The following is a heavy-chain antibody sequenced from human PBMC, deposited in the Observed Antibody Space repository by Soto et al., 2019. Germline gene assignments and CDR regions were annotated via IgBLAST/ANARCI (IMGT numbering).Heavy chain of an antibody. CDR3: ARLRSNMDV. Sequence: SETLSLTXTVSGGSISSSSYYWGWIRQPPGKGLEWIGSIYYSGSTYYNPSLKSRVTISVDTSKNQFSLKLSSVTAADTAVYYCARLRSNMDVWGKGTTVTVSS. J-gene: IGHJ6*03. CDR1: GGSISSSSYY. V-gene: IGHV4-39*01. CDR2: IYYSGST. D-gene: IGHD3-10*01.